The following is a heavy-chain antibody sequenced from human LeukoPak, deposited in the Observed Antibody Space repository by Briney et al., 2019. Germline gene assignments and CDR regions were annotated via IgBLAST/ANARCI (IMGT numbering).Heavy chain of an antibody. V-gene: IGHV3-49*04. CDR3: AKDTWMGATNLDD. CDR2: IRSKAYGGTT. D-gene: IGHD1-26*01. J-gene: IGHJ4*02. Sequence: PGGSLRLSCTASGFNFGDYDMSWVRQAPGKGLEWVGFIRSKAYGGTTEYAASVKGRFTILRDDSKSIAYLQMNSLKTEDTAVYFCAKDTWMGATNLDDWGQGTLVTVSS. CDR1: GFNFGDYD.